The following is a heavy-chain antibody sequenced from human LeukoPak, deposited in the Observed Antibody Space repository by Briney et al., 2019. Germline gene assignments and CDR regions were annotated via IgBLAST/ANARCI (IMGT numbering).Heavy chain of an antibody. CDR2: IDPNSGGS. D-gene: IGHD2-2*01. J-gene: IGHJ3*01. CDR3: VRSCSSTWCKDAFDV. V-gene: IGHV1-2*02. Sequence: ASVKVSCRASGYTFNGYYMHWVRQAPGQGLEWMGWIDPNSGGSKYTQKFEGRVTMTRDTAITTAFMELSRLRYDDSAVYYCVRSCSSTWCKDAFDVWGQGTVVTVSS. CDR1: GYTFNGYY.